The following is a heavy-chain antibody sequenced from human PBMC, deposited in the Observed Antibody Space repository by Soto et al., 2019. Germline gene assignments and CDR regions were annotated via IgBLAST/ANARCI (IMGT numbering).Heavy chain of an antibody. CDR1: GFTFSSYG. D-gene: IGHD6-6*01. CDR2: IWYDGSNK. Sequence: GGSLRLSCAASGFTFSSYGMHWVRQAPGKGLEWVAVIWYDGSNKYYADSVKGRFTISRDNSKNTLYLQMNSLRTEDTAVYYCARGPKYSSRNFYYYYYGMDVWGQGTTVTVSS. J-gene: IGHJ6*02. V-gene: IGHV3-33*01. CDR3: ARGPKYSSRNFYYYYYGMDV.